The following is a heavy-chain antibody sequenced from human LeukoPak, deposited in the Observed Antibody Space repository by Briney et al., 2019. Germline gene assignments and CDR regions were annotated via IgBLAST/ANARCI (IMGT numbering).Heavy chain of an antibody. V-gene: IGHV3-30*02. J-gene: IGHJ4*02. CDR1: GFTFSSYV. Sequence: GGSLRLSCAASGFTFSSYVMHWVRQAPGKGLEWVAFIRYDGSDKYYADSVKGRFTISRDNSKNTPYLQMNSLRAEDTAVYYCAKASSTSSLSAFDYWGQGTLVTVSS. D-gene: IGHD6-6*01. CDR2: IRYDGSDK. CDR3: AKASSTSSLSAFDY.